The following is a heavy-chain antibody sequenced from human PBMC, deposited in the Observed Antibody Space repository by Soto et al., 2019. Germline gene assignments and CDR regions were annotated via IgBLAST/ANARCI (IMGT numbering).Heavy chain of an antibody. J-gene: IGHJ6*02. D-gene: IGHD6-13*01. CDR3: AKDRSSSSFHRYYYYGMDV. CDR2: ISYDGSNK. Sequence: GGSLRLSCAASGFTFSSYGMHWVRQAPGKGLEWVAAISYDGSNKYYADSVKGRFTISRDNSKNTLYLQMNSLRAEDTAVYYCAKDRSSSSFHRYYYYGMDVWGQGTTVTVSS. CDR1: GFTFSSYG. V-gene: IGHV3-30*18.